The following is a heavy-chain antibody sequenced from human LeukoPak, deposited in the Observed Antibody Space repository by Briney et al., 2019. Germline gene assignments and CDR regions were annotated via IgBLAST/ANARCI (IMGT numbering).Heavy chain of an antibody. CDR3: TRGWLQTRFDY. CDR2: INPNSGGT. CDR1: GYTFIGHY. Sequence: SVKVSCKASGYTFIGHYIHWVRQAPGQGPEWMGWINPNSGGTNCAQKFQDRVTMTRDTSISTAYIELSSLRSDDTAVYYCTRGWLQTRFDYWGQGTLVSVSS. V-gene: IGHV1-2*02. D-gene: IGHD5-24*01. J-gene: IGHJ4*02.